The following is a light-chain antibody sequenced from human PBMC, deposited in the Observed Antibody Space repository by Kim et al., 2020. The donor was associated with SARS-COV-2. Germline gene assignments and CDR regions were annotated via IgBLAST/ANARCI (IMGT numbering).Light chain of an antibody. J-gene: IGKJ2*01. V-gene: IGKV3-11*01. CDR3: QQRSSWYS. Sequence: EIVLTQSPATLSLSPGERATLSCRASQSVGSFLAWFQQKPGQAPRLLISDASNRATGIPGRFSGSGSGTDFTLTISSLEPEDFAVYYCQQRSSWYSFGQGTKLEIK. CDR2: DAS. CDR1: QSVGSF.